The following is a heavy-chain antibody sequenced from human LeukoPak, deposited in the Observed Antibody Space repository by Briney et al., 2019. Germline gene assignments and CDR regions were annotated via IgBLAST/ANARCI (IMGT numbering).Heavy chain of an antibody. CDR2: IYTSGST. V-gene: IGHV4-39*07. CDR1: GDSITSSSSYY. CDR3: ARDHVVVVAAKVTETREFDY. Sequence: SETLSLTCTVSGDSITSSSSYYWGWIRQPPGKGLEWIGRIYTSGSTNYNPSLKSRVTMSVDTSKNQFSLKLSSVTAADTAVYYCARDHVVVVAAKVTETREFDYWGQGTLVTVSS. J-gene: IGHJ4*02. D-gene: IGHD2-15*01.